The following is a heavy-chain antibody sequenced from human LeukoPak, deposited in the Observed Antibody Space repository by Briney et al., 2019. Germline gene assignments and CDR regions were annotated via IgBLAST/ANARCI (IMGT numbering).Heavy chain of an antibody. D-gene: IGHD3-3*01. Sequence: GRSLRLSCAASGFTFSSYAMHWVRQAPGKGLEWVAVISYDGSNKYYADSVKGRFTISRDNSKNTLYLQMNSLRAEDTAVYYCARDRAWNYFDYWGQGTLVTVSS. J-gene: IGHJ4*02. CDR3: ARDRAWNYFDY. CDR2: ISYDGSNK. CDR1: GFTFSSYA. V-gene: IGHV3-30-3*01.